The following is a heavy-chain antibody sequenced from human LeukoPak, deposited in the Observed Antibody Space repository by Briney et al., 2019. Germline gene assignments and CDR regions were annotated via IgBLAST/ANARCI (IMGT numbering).Heavy chain of an antibody. V-gene: IGHV3-48*03. Sequence: GGSLRLSCGTSGFTFSSYEMNWVRQAPGKGLEWVPYISGSGTDRYYADSVKGRFTLSRDNAKNSLYLQMNSLRAEDTAVYYCARESRYCSGGRCYMSDYWGQGTLVTVSS. J-gene: IGHJ4*02. CDR2: ISGSGTDR. CDR3: ARESRYCSGGRCYMSDY. D-gene: IGHD2-15*01. CDR1: GFTFSSYE.